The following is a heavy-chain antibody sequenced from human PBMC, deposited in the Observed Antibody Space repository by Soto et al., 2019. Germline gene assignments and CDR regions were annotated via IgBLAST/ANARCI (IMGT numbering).Heavy chain of an antibody. CDR3: ARRGDDYWYFDL. V-gene: IGHV4-59*08. CDR1: GGSISTYY. J-gene: IGHJ2*01. Sequence: QVQLQESGPGLVKPSETLSLTCTVSGGSISTYYWSWIRQPPGKGLEWIGYIYSSGSTNYNPSLKSRVTISLATSKNQFSLNLNSVTAADTAVYYCARRGDDYWYFDLWGRGTLVTVSS. CDR2: IYSSGST. D-gene: IGHD5-12*01.